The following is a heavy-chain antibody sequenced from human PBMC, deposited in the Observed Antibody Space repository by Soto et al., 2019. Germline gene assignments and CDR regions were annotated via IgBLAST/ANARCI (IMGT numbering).Heavy chain of an antibody. V-gene: IGHV3-21*06. J-gene: IGHJ4*02. Sequence: LRLSCAASGFTFTRYSMNWVRQAPGKGLEWVSSISSTTNYIYYGDSMKGRFTISRDNAKNSLYLEMNSLRAEDTAVYYCARESEDLTSNFDYWGQGTLVTVS. CDR3: ARESEDLTSNFDY. CDR1: GFTFTRYS. CDR2: ISSTTNYI.